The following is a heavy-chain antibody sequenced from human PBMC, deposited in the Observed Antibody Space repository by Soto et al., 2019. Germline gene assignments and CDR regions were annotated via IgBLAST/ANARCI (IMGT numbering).Heavy chain of an antibody. CDR1: GFTLRSYA. CDR3: AKGKDVVVVPAIDY. Sequence: LRLSCAASGFTLRSYAMSWVRQAPGKGLEWVSGISGSGGVTYYADSVKGRFTISRDTSKNTLYLQMNSLRAEDTAVYFCAKGKDVVVVPAIDYWGQETLVTVSS. CDR2: ISGSGGVT. J-gene: IGHJ4*02. V-gene: IGHV3-23*01. D-gene: IGHD2-2*01.